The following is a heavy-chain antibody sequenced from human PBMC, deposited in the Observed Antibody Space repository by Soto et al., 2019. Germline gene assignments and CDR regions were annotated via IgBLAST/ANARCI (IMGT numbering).Heavy chain of an antibody. CDR3: ARDYYRFNSGYGFSMDV. CDR2: ISYDGSNK. CDR1: GFTFSSYA. Sequence: PGGSLRLSCAASGFTFSSYAMHWVRQAPGKGLEWVAVISYDGSNKYYADSVKGRFTISRDNSKNTLYLQMNSLSAEDTAVYYCARDYYRFNSGYGFSMDVWGQGTTVTVSS. V-gene: IGHV3-30-3*01. J-gene: IGHJ6*02. D-gene: IGHD5-12*01.